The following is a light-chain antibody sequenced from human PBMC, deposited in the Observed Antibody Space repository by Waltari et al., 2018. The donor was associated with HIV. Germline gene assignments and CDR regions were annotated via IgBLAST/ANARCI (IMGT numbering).Light chain of an antibody. J-gene: IGKJ1*01. Sequence: IMMTQSPLSLPVTPGEPASISCRSSQSLLHDNGDKYLDWYLQKPGQSPQLLIYLGSNRASGVPDRVSGSGSGTDFTLKISRVEAEDVGVYYCMQALQPPWTFGQGTKVEIK. CDR2: LGS. V-gene: IGKV2-28*01. CDR3: MQALQPPWT. CDR1: QSLLHDNGDKY.